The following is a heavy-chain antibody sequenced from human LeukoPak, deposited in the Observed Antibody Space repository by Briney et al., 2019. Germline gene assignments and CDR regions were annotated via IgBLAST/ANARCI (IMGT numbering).Heavy chain of an antibody. CDR3: RRAARWQFDL. J-gene: IGHJ2*01. D-gene: IGHD1-1*01. CDR1: GFNFDDYA. V-gene: IGHV3-9*01. Sequence: GRSLRLSCAVSGFNFDDYAMHWVRQAPGRGLEWVSGINWKTGNGIYADSVKGRFTISRDNAKNSLYLQMSGLRAEDTALYCTRRAARWQFDLWGRGTLLTVSS. CDR2: INWKTGNG.